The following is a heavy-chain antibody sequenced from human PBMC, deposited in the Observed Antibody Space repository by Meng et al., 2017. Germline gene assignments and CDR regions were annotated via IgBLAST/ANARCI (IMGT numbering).Heavy chain of an antibody. CDR1: GGSFSGYY. D-gene: IGHD5-18*01. Sequence: SETLSLTCAVYGGSFSGYYWSWIRQPPGKGLEWIGEINHSGSTNYNPSLKSRVTISVDTAKNQFSLKLSSVTAADTAVYYCARGWMELQLWYYYYYGMDVWGQGTTVTVSS. V-gene: IGHV4-34*01. J-gene: IGHJ6*02. CDR2: INHSGST. CDR3: ARGWMELQLWYYYYYGMDV.